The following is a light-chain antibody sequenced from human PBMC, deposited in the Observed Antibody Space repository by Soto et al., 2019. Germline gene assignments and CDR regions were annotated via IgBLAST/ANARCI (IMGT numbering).Light chain of an antibody. CDR2: GAF. CDR3: QQYNNWPIT. J-gene: IGKJ5*01. CDR1: QSVTTN. V-gene: IGKV3-15*01. Sequence: EIGITQSPATLSVSKKERATLSCRASQSVTTNLAWYQQKPVQAPRLLIYGAFTRATGIPARFSGSGSGTEFTLTISSLQSEDFAVYYCQQYNNWPITFGQGTRLEIK.